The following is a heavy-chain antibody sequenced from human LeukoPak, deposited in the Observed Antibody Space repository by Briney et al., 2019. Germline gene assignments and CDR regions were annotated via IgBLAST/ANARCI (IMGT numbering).Heavy chain of an antibody. CDR3: ARASAVVAGSFSGYYYYMDV. CDR2: IYYSGST. D-gene: IGHD2-15*01. Sequence: PSETLSLTCSVSGGSITSSSDYWGWIRQPPGKGLEWIGGIYYSGSTYYNPSLKSRVTISVDTSKNQFSLKLSSVTAADTAVYYCARASAVVAGSFSGYYYYMDVWGKGTTVTVSS. V-gene: IGHV4-39*07. J-gene: IGHJ6*03. CDR1: GGSITSSSDY.